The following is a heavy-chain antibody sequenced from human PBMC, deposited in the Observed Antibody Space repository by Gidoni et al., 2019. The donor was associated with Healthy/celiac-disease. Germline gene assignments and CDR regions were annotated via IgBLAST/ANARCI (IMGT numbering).Heavy chain of an antibody. Sequence: QVQLQESGPGLVKPSQTLSLTCTVSGGSISSGGYSWSWIRQHPGKGLEWIGYIYYSGSTYYNPSLKSRVTISVDTSKNQFSLKLSSVTAADTAVYYCARAPRGRGSSGYYYDYFDYWGQGTLVTVSS. D-gene: IGHD3-22*01. CDR2: IYYSGST. J-gene: IGHJ4*02. V-gene: IGHV4-31*03. CDR3: ARAPRGRGSSGYYYDYFDY. CDR1: GGSISSGGYS.